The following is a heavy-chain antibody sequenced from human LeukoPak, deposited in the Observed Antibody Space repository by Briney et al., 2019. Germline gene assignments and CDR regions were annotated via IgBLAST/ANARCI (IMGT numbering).Heavy chain of an antibody. CDR2: IQQDGRGK. Sequence: GGSLRLSCAASGFTFSSYWMSWVRQAPGKGLEWVANIQQDGRGKYYVDSVKGRFTISRGNARNSLYLQMNSLRAEDTAVYYCARAPIDSNSWYQAFDIWGQGTMVTVSS. D-gene: IGHD6-13*01. V-gene: IGHV3-7*01. CDR1: GFTFSSYW. J-gene: IGHJ3*02. CDR3: ARAPIDSNSWYQAFDI.